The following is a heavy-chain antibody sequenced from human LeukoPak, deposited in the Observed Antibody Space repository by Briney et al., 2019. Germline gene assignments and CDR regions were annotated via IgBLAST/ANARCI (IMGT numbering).Heavy chain of an antibody. CDR2: IYENGNT. J-gene: IGHJ4*02. CDR1: GGSISSGGYS. Sequence: PSQTLSLTCAVSGGSISSGGYSWGWHRPPPGKGLGWVGYIYENGNTYYSPSLKSRVTISVYRSTNQFSLNLSSVHATDAAVYSCGRGGIAAAASGIDYWGQGTLVAVSS. CDR3: GRGGIAAAASGIDY. V-gene: IGHV4-30-2*01. D-gene: IGHD6-13*01.